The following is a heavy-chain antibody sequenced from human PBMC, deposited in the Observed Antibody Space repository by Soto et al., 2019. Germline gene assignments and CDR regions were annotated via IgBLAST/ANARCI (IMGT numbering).Heavy chain of an antibody. J-gene: IGHJ6*02. Sequence: GGSLRLSCAASGFTVSNNYMTWVRQAPGTGLEWVSVIHSGGSTYYADSVKGRFTISRDNSKNTLFLQMNSLRAEDTAVYYCARAGGRGFFVPVYYGLDCWGHGTSVTVSS. CDR1: GFTVSNNY. D-gene: IGHD3-10*01. CDR2: IHSGGST. V-gene: IGHV3-66*01. CDR3: ARAGGRGFFVPVYYGLDC.